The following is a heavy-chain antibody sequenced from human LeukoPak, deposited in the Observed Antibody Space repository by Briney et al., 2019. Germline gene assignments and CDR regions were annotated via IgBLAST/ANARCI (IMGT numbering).Heavy chain of an antibody. V-gene: IGHV4-34*01. Sequence: SATLSLTCAVSGGSFSGYYWSWIRQPPGKGLEWIGEINHSGSTNYNPSLKSRVTISVDTSKKQFSLKLSSVTAADTAVYYCARDSGYDPTRAHSFDYWGQGTLVTVSS. CDR3: ARDSGYDPTRAHSFDY. J-gene: IGHJ4*02. CDR1: GGSFSGYY. CDR2: INHSGST. D-gene: IGHD5-12*01.